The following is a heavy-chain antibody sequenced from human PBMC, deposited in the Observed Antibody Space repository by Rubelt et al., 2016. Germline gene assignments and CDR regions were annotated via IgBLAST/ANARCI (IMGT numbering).Heavy chain of an antibody. J-gene: IGHJ5*02. CDR2: INHSGNT. D-gene: IGHD4-17*01. CDR1: GGSFLGYY. V-gene: IGHV4-34*01. Sequence: QLQLQESGPGLVKPSETLSLTCAVYGGSFLGYYWGWIRQPPGKGLEWIGEINHSGNTNHSPSLKSRVTISVDTSKHQFSLKWNSGAGAETAGYFWARGYGDPDGGDWCDPWGQGTLVTVPS. CDR3: ARGYGDPDGGDWCDP.